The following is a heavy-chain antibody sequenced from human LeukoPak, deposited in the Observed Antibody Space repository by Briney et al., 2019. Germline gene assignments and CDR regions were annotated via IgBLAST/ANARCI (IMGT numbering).Heavy chain of an antibody. CDR3: AKGGIVVVITPYFDY. D-gene: IGHD3-22*01. V-gene: IGHV3-9*01. CDR2: ISWNSGSI. CDR1: GFTFDDYA. J-gene: IGHJ4*02. Sequence: GGSLRLSCAASGFTFDDYAMHWVRQAPGKGLEWVSGISWNSGSIGYADSVKGRFTISRDNAKNSLYLQMNSLRAEDTALYYCAKGGIVVVITPYFDYWGQGTLVTVSS.